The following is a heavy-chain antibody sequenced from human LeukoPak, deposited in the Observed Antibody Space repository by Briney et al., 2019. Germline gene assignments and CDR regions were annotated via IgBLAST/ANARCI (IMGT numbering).Heavy chain of an antibody. V-gene: IGHV3-7*01. Sequence: PGGSLRLSCAASGFSRSSVWIGWVRQAPGEGLEWVANTNQDGSAKNDVDSVRGRFTIYRDNAENSLYLQMNSLRAEDTAVYYCAREGFLDYWGQGTLVTVSS. CDR2: TNQDGSAK. CDR3: AREGFLDY. CDR1: GFSRSSVW. J-gene: IGHJ4*02. D-gene: IGHD2/OR15-2a*01.